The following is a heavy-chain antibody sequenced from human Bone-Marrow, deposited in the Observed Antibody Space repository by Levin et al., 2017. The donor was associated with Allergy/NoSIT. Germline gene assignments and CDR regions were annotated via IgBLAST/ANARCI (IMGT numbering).Heavy chain of an antibody. CDR3: TSRVAYDYYYGMDV. J-gene: IGHJ6*02. CDR2: IKSKTDGGTT. D-gene: IGHD3-3*01. V-gene: IGHV3-15*01. CDR1: GFTFSNAW. Sequence: LSLTCAASGFTFSNAWMSWVRQAPGKGLEWVGRIKSKTDGGTTDYAAPVKGRFTISRDDSKNTLYLQMNSLKTEDTAVYYCTSRVAYDYYYGMDVWGQGTTVTVSS.